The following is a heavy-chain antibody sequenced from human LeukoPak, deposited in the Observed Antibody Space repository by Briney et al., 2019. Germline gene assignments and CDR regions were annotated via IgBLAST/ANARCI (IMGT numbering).Heavy chain of an antibody. V-gene: IGHV4-59*01. CDR2: IHHSGNT. D-gene: IGHD3-10*01. CDR3: AKTGSLMGRFDH. CDR1: GDSMNNYY. Sequence: SETLSLTCSFFGDSMNNYYWNWIRQPPPERLEWIGLIHHSGNTNYNPSVRSRVAMSIDTSRKQFTLKLTAVSAADTATYYCAKTGSLMGRFDHWGQGNLVIVSS. J-gene: IGHJ4*02.